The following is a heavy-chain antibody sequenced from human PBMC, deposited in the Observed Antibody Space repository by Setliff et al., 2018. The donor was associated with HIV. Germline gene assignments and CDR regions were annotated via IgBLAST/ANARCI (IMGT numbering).Heavy chain of an antibody. D-gene: IGHD3-10*01. CDR3: GRHHVRGGSDPPYYYYYMDV. CDR2: LHGDGTAT. J-gene: IGHJ6*03. V-gene: IGHV3-74*03. Sequence: PGGSLRLSCVTSGFTFTNYWMFWVRQGPGRELVWVSRLHGDGTATTYADSVRGRFTASRDSAKNTLYLQMNRLRAEDTAIYYCGRHHVRGGSDPPYYYYYMDVWGKGTTVTVSS. CDR1: GFTFTNYW.